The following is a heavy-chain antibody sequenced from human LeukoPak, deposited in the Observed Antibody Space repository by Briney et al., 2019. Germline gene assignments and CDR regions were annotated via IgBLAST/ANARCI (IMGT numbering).Heavy chain of an antibody. V-gene: IGHV5-51*01. Sequence: GESLKISGKASGYSFLNYWIAWVRQMPGKGLEWMGIIYPGDSITIYSPTFQGQVTMSVDKSVSTAYLRWSSLKASDTAIYYCARHVDYFYYMDVWGKGSTVTISS. CDR3: ARHVDYFYYMDV. CDR1: GYSFLNYW. CDR2: IYPGDSIT. J-gene: IGHJ6*03.